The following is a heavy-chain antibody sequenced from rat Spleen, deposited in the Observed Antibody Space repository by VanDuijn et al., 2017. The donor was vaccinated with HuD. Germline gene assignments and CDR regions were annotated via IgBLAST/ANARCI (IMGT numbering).Heavy chain of an antibody. CDR3: ASRTGNWFAY. CDR1: GFTFSDYY. D-gene: IGHD5-1*01. Sequence: EVQLVESDGGLVQPGRSLKVSCAVSGFTFSDYYMAWVRQAPTKGLEWVATISYDGGRTYYRNSVKGRFTISRDNARSVLDLEMDSLRSEDTATYYCASRTGNWFAYWGQGTLVTVSS. CDR2: ISYDGGRT. J-gene: IGHJ3*01. V-gene: IGHV5-29*01.